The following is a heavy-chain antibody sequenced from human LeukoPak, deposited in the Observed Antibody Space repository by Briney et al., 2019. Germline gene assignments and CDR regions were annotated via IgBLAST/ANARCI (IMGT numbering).Heavy chain of an antibody. CDR3: ARGKVDTAMVIGY. CDR1: GGSISSYY. CDR2: IYYSGST. J-gene: IGHJ4*02. V-gene: IGHV4-59*01. D-gene: IGHD5-18*01. Sequence: SETLSLTCTVSGGSISSYYWSWIRQPPGKGLEWIGYIYYSGSTNYNPSLKSRVTISVDTSKNQFSLKLSSVTAADTAVYYCARGKVDTAMVIGYWGQGTLVTVSS.